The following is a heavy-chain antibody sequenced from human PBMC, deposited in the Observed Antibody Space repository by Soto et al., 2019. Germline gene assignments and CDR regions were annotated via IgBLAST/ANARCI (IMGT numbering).Heavy chain of an antibody. J-gene: IGHJ5*02. CDR2: INAGNGNT. CDR3: ARGGLSRYCSSTSCYGVENWFDP. CDR1: GYTFTSYA. Sequence: ASVKVSCKASGYTFTSYAIHWVRQAPGQRLEWMGWINAGNGNTKYSQKFQGRVTITRDTSASTAYMELSSLRSEDTAVYYCARGGLSRYCSSTSCYGVENWFDPWGQGTLVTVSS. D-gene: IGHD2-2*01. V-gene: IGHV1-3*01.